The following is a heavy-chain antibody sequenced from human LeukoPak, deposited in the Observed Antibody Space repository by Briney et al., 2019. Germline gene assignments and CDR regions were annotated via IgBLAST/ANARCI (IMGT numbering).Heavy chain of an antibody. D-gene: IGHD1-26*01. J-gene: IGHJ4*02. Sequence: PSETLSLTCTVSGGSISSGSYYWSWIRQPAGKGLEWIGRIYTSGSTNYNPSLKSRDTISVDASKNQFSLKLSSVTAADTAVYYCARGEGGSYSVGYWGQGTLVTVSS. CDR1: GGSISSGSYY. V-gene: IGHV4-61*02. CDR3: ARGEGGSYSVGY. CDR2: IYTSGST.